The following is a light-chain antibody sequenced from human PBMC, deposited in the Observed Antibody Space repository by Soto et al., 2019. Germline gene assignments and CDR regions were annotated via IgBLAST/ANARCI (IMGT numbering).Light chain of an antibody. CDR1: QNIDTW. CDR2: KAS. J-gene: IGKJ1*01. V-gene: IGKV1-5*03. Sequence: DIQMTQSPSTLSASVGDRVTITCRASQNIDTWLAWYQQKPGKAPRLLIYKASSSESGAPSRFSGTGSGTDFTLTISSLQPDDSATYYCQQYITYSPWTFGQGTKVDIK. CDR3: QQYITYSPWT.